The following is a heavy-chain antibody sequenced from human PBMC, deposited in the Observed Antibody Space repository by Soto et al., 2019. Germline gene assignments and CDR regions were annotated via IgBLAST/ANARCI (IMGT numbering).Heavy chain of an antibody. CDR1: GGSLTKYY. CDR2: ISTSGNV. V-gene: IGHV4-4*07. Sequence: KPSETLSLTCTDSGGSLTKYYWSWIRQPAGKGLEWIGRISTSGNVVSKASLRSRLTMSVDTSKNQFSLRLTSVTAADTAVYYCARDNNDFWSLYPLAFDYWGQGALVTVSS. CDR3: ARDNNDFWSLYPLAFDY. J-gene: IGHJ4*02. D-gene: IGHD3-3*01.